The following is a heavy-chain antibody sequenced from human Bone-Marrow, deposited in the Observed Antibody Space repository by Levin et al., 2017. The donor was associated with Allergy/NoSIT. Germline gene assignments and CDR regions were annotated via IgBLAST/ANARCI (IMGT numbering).Heavy chain of an antibody. CDR1: GYTFTGYY. D-gene: IGHD5-18*01. Sequence: KSGGSLRLSCKASGYTFTGYYMHWVRQAPGQGLEWMGWINPNSGGTNYAQKFQGRVTMTRDTSISTAYMELSRLRSDDTAVYYCARVYSYESGMDVWGQGTTVTVSS. CDR3: ARVYSYESGMDV. CDR2: INPNSGGT. J-gene: IGHJ6*02. V-gene: IGHV1-2*02.